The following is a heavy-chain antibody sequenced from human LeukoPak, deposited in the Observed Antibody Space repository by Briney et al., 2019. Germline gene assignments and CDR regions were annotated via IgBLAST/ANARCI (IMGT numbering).Heavy chain of an antibody. Sequence: GPSLRLSCAASGFTFRNYGMNWVRQAPGKGLEWVALTWYDGSRDYYVDFVKGRFTVSRDNSKNTLYLQMKNLRAEDTAVYYCATVRGSDWYMDYWGQGTLVTVSS. CDR3: ATVRGSDWYMDY. J-gene: IGHJ4*02. CDR1: GFTFRNYG. V-gene: IGHV3-33*01. CDR2: TWYDGSRD. D-gene: IGHD6-19*01.